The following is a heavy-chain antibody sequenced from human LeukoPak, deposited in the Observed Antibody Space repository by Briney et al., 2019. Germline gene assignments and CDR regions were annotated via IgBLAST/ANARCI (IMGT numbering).Heavy chain of an antibody. D-gene: IGHD6-19*01. Sequence: PGGSLRLSCAASGFTFSSYAMSWVRQAPGKGLEWVSAISGSGGSTYYADSVKGRFTISRDNSKNTLYLQMNSLRAEDTAVYYCARSVAALWYGMDVWGQGTTVTVSS. V-gene: IGHV3-23*01. CDR3: ARSVAALWYGMDV. J-gene: IGHJ6*02. CDR1: GFTFSSYA. CDR2: ISGSGGST.